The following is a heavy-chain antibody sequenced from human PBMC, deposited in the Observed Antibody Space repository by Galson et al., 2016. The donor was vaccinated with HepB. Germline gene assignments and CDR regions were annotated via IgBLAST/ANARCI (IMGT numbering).Heavy chain of an antibody. Sequence: SLRLSCAASGFSFSTAWMTWVRQAPGKGLGWIGRSKSKTDGGAIDYAAPVRGRFTISRDDSRDTLFLQMNSLKFEDTAVYYCTVCGLTGDLDYWGRGTRVAASS. CDR1: GFSFSTAW. D-gene: IGHD3-9*01. CDR3: TVCGLTGDLDY. CDR2: SKSKTDGGAI. V-gene: IGHV3-15*01. J-gene: IGHJ4*03.